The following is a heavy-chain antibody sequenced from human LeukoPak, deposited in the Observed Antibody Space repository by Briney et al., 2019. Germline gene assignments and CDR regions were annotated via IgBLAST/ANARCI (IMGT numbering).Heavy chain of an antibody. V-gene: IGHV3-9*01. CDR2: ISWNSGSI. D-gene: IGHD2-21*02. Sequence: PGGSLRLSCAASGFTFDDYAMHWVRHAPGKGLEWVSGISWNSGSIGYADSVKGRFTISRDNAKNSLYLQMNSLRAEDTALYYCGKGPDDFRRFDYWGQGTLVTVSS. CDR3: GKGPDDFRRFDY. J-gene: IGHJ4*02. CDR1: GFTFDDYA.